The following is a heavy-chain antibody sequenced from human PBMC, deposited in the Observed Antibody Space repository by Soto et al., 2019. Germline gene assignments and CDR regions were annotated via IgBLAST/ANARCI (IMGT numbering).Heavy chain of an antibody. D-gene: IGHD3-10*01. V-gene: IGHV3-30-3*01. CDR3: AREVRYYGSGLLYFDY. CDR1: GFTFSSYA. J-gene: IGHJ4*02. Sequence: GGSLRLSCAASGFTFSSYAMRWVRQAPGKGLEWVAVISYDGSNKYYADSVKGRFTISRDNSKNTLYLQMNSLRAEDTAVYYCAREVRYYGSGLLYFDYWGQGTLVTVSS. CDR2: ISYDGSNK.